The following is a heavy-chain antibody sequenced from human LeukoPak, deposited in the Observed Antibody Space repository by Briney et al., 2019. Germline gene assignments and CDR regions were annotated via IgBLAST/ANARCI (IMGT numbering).Heavy chain of an antibody. Sequence: SETLSLXCTVXXCSLSNYYWSWIRQPPGDGRELIGRIYTSGTTNSNPSLKSRVTMSIDAPKNQFSLKLSSVTAADTAVYYCAAVYGDYVAYWGQGTLVTVSS. J-gene: IGHJ4*02. V-gene: IGHV4-4*07. CDR3: AAVYGDYVAY. CDR1: XCSLSNYY. CDR2: IYTSGTT. D-gene: IGHD4-17*01.